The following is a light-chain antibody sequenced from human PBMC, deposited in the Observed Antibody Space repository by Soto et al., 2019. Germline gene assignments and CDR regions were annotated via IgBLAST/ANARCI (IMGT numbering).Light chain of an antibody. CDR2: GAS. Sequence: EIVMTQSPATLSVSPGERATLSCRASQSVSSNLAWYQQKPGQAPGLLIYGASTRATGVPARISGSASGTEFTLTISSLQSEDFAVYSCQQYNTWPPTFGQGTKVEIK. J-gene: IGKJ1*01. CDR1: QSVSSN. V-gene: IGKV3-15*01. CDR3: QQYNTWPPT.